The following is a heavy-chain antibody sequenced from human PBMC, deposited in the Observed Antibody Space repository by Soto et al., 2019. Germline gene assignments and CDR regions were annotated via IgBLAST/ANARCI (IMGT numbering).Heavy chain of an antibody. CDR2: ISYGGGNI. Sequence: QVQLLESGGGVVQPGGSLRLSCAASGSIFSGYGMHWVRQAPGKGLEWVAVISYGGGNIDYADSVMGRFTISRDNSKNTLYLEMNSLRAEDTAVYYCARGWIGGTTFRGYFDYWGQGTLVTVSS. V-gene: IGHV3-33*01. CDR1: GSIFSGYG. CDR3: ARGWIGGTTFRGYFDY. D-gene: IGHD2-15*01. J-gene: IGHJ4*02.